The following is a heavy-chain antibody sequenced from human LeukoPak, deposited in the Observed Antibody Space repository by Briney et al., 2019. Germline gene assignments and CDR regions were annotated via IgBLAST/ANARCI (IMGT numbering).Heavy chain of an antibody. CDR2: ISSSSSTI. V-gene: IGHV3-48*01. CDR3: ARDALYDGSGSYYAPYYYMDV. Sequence: QPGGSLRLSCAASGFTFSSYSMNWVRQAPGKGLEWVSYISSSSSTIYYADSVKGRFTISRDNAKNSLYLQMNSLRAEDTAVYYCARDALYDGSGSYYAPYYYMDVWGKGTTVTVSS. J-gene: IGHJ6*03. D-gene: IGHD3-10*01. CDR1: GFTFSSYS.